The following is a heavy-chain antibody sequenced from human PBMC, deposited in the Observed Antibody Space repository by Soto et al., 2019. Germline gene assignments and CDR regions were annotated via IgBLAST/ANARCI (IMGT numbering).Heavy chain of an antibody. V-gene: IGHV3-30-3*01. D-gene: IGHD3-16*01. J-gene: IGHJ4*02. CDR3: ARDGGAY. Sequence: QVQLVESGGGVVQPGRSLRLSCAASGFTFSSSAMHWFRRAPGKGLEWMAFMSYDGSNKYYADSVKGRFTISRDNSKNTLYLQMNSLRPEDTALYYCARDGGAYWGQGTLVIVSS. CDR2: MSYDGSNK. CDR1: GFTFSSSA.